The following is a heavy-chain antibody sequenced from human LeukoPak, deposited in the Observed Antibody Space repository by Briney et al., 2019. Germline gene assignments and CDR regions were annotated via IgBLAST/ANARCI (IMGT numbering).Heavy chain of an antibody. D-gene: IGHD1-14*01. J-gene: IGHJ4*02. CDR3: TSGIGTCDY. CDR2: ISKDGGST. Sequence: PGGSLRLSCAVSGLTFSEYWMHWVRQDAGKGLVWVAGISKDGGSTEYADFVKGRCTISRDNAKNTLYLQMNSLTVDDTAVYYCTSGIGTCDYWGLGAQVTVSS. CDR1: GLTFSEYW. V-gene: IGHV3-74*03.